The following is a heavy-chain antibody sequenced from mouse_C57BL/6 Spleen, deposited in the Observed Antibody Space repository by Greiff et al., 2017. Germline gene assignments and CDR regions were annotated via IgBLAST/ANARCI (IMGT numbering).Heavy chain of an antibody. D-gene: IGHD2-3*01. CDR3: ARWLLRSRLDY. CDR1: GYTFTDYY. Sequence: EVQLQQSGPVLVKPGASVKMSCEASGYTFTDYYMNWVKQSHGKSLEWIGVINPYNGGTSYNQKFKGKATLTVDKSSSTAYMELNSLTSEDSAVYYCARWLLRSRLDYWGQGTTLTVSS. V-gene: IGHV1-19*01. J-gene: IGHJ2*01. CDR2: INPYNGGT.